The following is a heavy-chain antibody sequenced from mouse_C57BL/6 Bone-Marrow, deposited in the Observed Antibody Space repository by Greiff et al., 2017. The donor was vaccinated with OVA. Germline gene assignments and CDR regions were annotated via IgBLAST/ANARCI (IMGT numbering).Heavy chain of an antibody. CDR1: GFTFSSYG. D-gene: IGHD1-1*01. CDR3: ARHAYGSSYGYFDV. V-gene: IGHV5-6*01. Sequence: DVQLVESGGDLVKPGGSLKLSCAASGFTFSSYGMSWVRQTPDKRLEWVATISSGGSYTYYPDSVKGRFTISRDNAKNTLYLQMSSLKSEDTAMYYCARHAYGSSYGYFDVWGTGTTVTVSS. J-gene: IGHJ1*03. CDR2: ISSGGSYT.